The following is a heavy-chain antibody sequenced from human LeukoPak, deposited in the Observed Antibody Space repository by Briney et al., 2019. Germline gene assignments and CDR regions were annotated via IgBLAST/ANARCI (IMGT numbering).Heavy chain of an antibody. V-gene: IGHV3-53*01. CDR2: IYSGGST. D-gene: IGHD3-22*01. Sequence: RGSPRLSCAASVFTVSSNYMSWVRQAPGKGLEWVSVIYSGGSTYYADSVKGRFTISRDNSKNTLYLQMNSLRAEDTAVYYCARAYTYYYDTWGQGTLVTVSS. CDR1: VFTVSSNY. CDR3: ARAYTYYYDT. J-gene: IGHJ5*02.